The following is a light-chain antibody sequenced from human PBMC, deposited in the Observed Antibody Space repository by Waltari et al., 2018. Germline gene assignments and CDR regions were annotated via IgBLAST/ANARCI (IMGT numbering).Light chain of an antibody. CDR1: NIGRRT. CDR3: HVWDSSSDPVV. V-gene: IGLV3-21*02. J-gene: IGLJ2*01. Sequence: SYVLTQPPSVSVAPGQTARIPCGGNNIGRRTVHWYQQRPGQAPVLVVYDDTDRPAGVPERFPGSNSGDTATLTISRVEAGDEADYYCHVWDSSSDPVVFGGGTKLTVL. CDR2: DDT.